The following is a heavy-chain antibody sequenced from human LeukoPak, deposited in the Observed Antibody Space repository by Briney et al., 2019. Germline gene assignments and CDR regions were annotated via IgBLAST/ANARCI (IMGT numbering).Heavy chain of an antibody. CDR1: GFTFSSYA. V-gene: IGHV3-30-3*01. CDR2: ISYDGSNK. J-gene: IGHJ4*02. CDR3: AKDIGFGVAGAIDY. Sequence: GGSLRLSCAASGFTFSSYAMHWVRQAPGKGLEWVAVISYDGSNKYYADSVKGRFTISRDNSKNTLYLQMNSLRAEDTALYYCAKDIGFGVAGAIDYWGQGTLVTVSS. D-gene: IGHD3-3*01.